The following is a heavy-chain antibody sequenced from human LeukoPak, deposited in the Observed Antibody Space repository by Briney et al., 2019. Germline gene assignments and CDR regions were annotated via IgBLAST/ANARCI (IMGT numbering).Heavy chain of an antibody. CDR3: ASPVGATTVRAFDI. D-gene: IGHD1-26*01. CDR1: GFTFSSYA. CDR2: TRNEANIYTT. V-gene: IGHV3-72*01. Sequence: GGSLRLSCAASGFTFSSYAMHWVRQAPGKGLEWVGRTRNEANIYTTKYAASVKGRFTISRDDSKNSLYLQMNSLKTEDTAVYYCASPVGATTVRAFDIWGQGTMVTVSS. J-gene: IGHJ3*02.